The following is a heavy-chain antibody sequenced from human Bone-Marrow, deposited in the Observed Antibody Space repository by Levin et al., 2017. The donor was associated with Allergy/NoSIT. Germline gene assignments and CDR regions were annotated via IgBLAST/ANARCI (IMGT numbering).Heavy chain of an antibody. Sequence: ASETLSLTCAISGDSVSSNSAAWNWIRQSPSRGLEWLGRTYYRSKWYNDYAVSVKSRITINPDTSKNQFSLQLNSVTPEDTAVYYCARDVPYCSGDNCYGRWFDPWGQGTLVTVSS. D-gene: IGHD2-15*01. J-gene: IGHJ5*02. CDR2: TYYRSKWYN. V-gene: IGHV6-1*01. CDR1: GDSVSSNSAA. CDR3: ARDVPYCSGDNCYGRWFDP.